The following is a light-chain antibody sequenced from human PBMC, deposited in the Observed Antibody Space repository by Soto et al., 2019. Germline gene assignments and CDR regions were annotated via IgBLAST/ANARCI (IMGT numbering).Light chain of an antibody. CDR3: QHYDHPPLT. J-gene: IGKJ4*01. V-gene: IGKV3-20*01. CDR2: GAS. CDR1: QSVSSRN. Sequence: EVVLTQSPGTLSSSLGERATLSCRARQSVSSRNLVWYQQKPGLAPRLLIYGASRRAIGIPNRFTGSGSGTDFTITITRLEPEDFALYYCQHYDHPPLTFGGGTKVDIK.